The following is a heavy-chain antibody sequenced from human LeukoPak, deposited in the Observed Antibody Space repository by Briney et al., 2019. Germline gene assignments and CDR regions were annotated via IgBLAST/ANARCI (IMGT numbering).Heavy chain of an antibody. CDR1: GGSISSGDYY. D-gene: IGHD1-26*01. CDR2: IYYSGST. J-gene: IGHJ4*02. CDR3: TRGIAGATGVYFDY. Sequence: SQTLSLTCTVSGGSISSGDYYRSWIRQPPGKGLEWIGYIYYSGSTYYNPSLKSRVTISVDTSKNQFSLKLSSVTAADTAVYYCTRGIAGATGVYFDYWGQGTLVTVSS. V-gene: IGHV4-30-4*01.